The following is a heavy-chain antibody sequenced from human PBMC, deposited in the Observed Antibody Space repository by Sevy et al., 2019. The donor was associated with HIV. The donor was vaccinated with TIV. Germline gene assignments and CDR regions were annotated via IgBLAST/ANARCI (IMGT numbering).Heavy chain of an antibody. CDR1: GYSFTSHW. V-gene: IGHV5-51*01. CDR2: IFPDDSDT. D-gene: IGHD3-22*01. CDR3: ATSRSGYFDSSGYYIY. Sequence: GESLKISCQGSGYSFTSHWIGWVRHMPGRGLGWMGIIFPDDSDTRYSPSFQGQVTFSADKSINTAYLQWSSLKASDTAMYYCATSRSGYFDSSGYYIYWGQGTLVTVSS. J-gene: IGHJ4*02.